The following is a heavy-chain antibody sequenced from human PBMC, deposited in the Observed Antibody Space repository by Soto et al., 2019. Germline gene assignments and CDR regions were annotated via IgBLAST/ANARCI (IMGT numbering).Heavy chain of an antibody. V-gene: IGHV3-74*01. J-gene: IGHJ6*02. CDR1: GFTFRNYW. CDR3: ARDVGERYDYCGMDV. CDR2: INPYGSST. Sequence: EVQLVESGGGLVQPGGSLRLSCVASGFTFRNYWMYWVRQGPGKGPVCVSRINPYGSSTTYADSVRGRFTISRDDAKNTLYLEMDSLRAEDTATYYCARDVGERYDYCGMDVWGQGTTVSVSS. D-gene: IGHD4-17*01.